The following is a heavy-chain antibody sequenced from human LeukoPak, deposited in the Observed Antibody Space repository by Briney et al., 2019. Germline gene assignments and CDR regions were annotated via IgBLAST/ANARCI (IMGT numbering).Heavy chain of an antibody. CDR2: IIPIFGTA. V-gene: IGHV1-69*05. CDR1: GGTFSSYA. D-gene: IGHD6-13*01. Sequence: ASVKVSCKAFGGTFSSYAISWVRQAPGQGLEWMGRIIPIFGTANYAQKFQGRVTITTDESTSTAYMELSSLRSEDTAVYYCARDGTAPGLYFDLWGQGTLVTVSS. CDR3: ARDGTAPGLYFDL. J-gene: IGHJ4*01.